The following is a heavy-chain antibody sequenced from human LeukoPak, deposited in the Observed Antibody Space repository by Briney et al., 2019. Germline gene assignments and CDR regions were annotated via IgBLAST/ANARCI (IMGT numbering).Heavy chain of an antibody. CDR3: AKNVQQVYYYYYMDV. Sequence: ASVKVSCKASGGTFSSYAISWVRQAPGQGLEWMGGIIPSFGTANYAQKFQGRVTITTDESTSTAYMELSSLRSEDTAVYYCAKNVQQVYYYYYMDVWGKGTTVTVSS. CDR2: IIPSFGTA. J-gene: IGHJ6*03. V-gene: IGHV1-69*05. CDR1: GGTFSSYA. D-gene: IGHD5-18*01.